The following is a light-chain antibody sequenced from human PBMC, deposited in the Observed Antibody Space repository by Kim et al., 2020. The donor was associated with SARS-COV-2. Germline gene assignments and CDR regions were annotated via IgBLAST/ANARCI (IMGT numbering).Light chain of an antibody. CDR2: HTT. J-gene: IGLJ2*01. CDR1: TVAVTSGHY. V-gene: IGLV7-46*01. CDR3: LLSYSGGRQVI. Sequence: GTVTLTSGSSTVAVTSGHYPYWFQQKPGQAPMTLIYHTTDKHSWTPARFAGSLLGGKAALTLSGAQPEDEADYYCLLSYSGGRQVIFGGGTQLTVL.